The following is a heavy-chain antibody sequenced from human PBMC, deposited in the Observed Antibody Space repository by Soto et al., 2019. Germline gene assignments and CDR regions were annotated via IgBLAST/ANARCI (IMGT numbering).Heavy chain of an antibody. D-gene: IGHD6-13*01. CDR2: ISYDGSNK. V-gene: IGHV3-30-3*01. J-gene: IGHJ4*02. CDR1: GFTFSSYA. Sequence: PGGSLRLSCAASGFTFSSYAMHWVRQAPGKGLEWVAVISYDGSNKYYADSVKGRFTISRDNSKNTLYLQMNSLRAEDTAVYYCAGSGGAAAVPFDYWGQGTLVTVSS. CDR3: AGSGGAAAVPFDY.